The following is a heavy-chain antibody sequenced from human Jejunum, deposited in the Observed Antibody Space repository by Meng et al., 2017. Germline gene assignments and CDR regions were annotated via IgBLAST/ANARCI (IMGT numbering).Heavy chain of an antibody. Sequence: GQLVECGGGVVQPGRSLRLSCAAAGFTFSAYTMHWVRQAPGKGPEWLTAMSYDGDREYYADSVKGRFTISRDNSKNTLYLQMDSLTPEDSAVYYCGREPSFGEHDYWGQGTLVTVSS. J-gene: IGHJ4*02. D-gene: IGHD3-10*01. CDR3: GREPSFGEHDY. CDR2: MSYDGDRE. V-gene: IGHV3-30*01. CDR1: GFTFSAYT.